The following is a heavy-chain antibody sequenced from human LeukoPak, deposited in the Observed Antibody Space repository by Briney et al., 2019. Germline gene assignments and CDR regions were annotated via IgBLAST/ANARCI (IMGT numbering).Heavy chain of an antibody. CDR1: GGTISSRPYY. V-gene: IGHV4-39*07. CDR2: ISYSRTT. J-gene: IGHJ6*03. D-gene: IGHD6-6*01. CDR3: ARDFSSSSTVYYYYYMDV. Sequence: SETLSLTCTVAGGTISSRPYYWGWVRQPPGKGLEWIGTISYSRTTYYSPSLKSRVTISLDTSKNQFSLKLSSVTAADTAIYYCARDFSSSSTVYYYYYMDVWGKGTTVTVSS.